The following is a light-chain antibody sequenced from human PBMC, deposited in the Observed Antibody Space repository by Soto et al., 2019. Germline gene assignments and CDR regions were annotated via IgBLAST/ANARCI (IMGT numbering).Light chain of an antibody. J-gene: IGKJ1*01. V-gene: IGKV3-20*01. Sequence: EIVLTQSPGTLSLSPGERATLSCRASQSVSSNYLAWYRRKPGQAPSLLIYGASTRATGIPGRFSGSGSGTDFTLTITRLEPEDFAVYYCQQYGSSPPTCGQGTKVEI. CDR2: GAS. CDR1: QSVSSNY. CDR3: QQYGSSPPT.